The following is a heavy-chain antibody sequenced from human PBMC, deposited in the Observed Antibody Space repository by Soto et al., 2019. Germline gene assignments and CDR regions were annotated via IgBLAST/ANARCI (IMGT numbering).Heavy chain of an antibody. D-gene: IGHD4-17*01. V-gene: IGHV4-61*01. J-gene: IGHJ4*02. CDR2: IYYSGST. CDR3: ASPPDYGDFLEFDY. Sequence: LSLPCTVSGGSVSSGSYYWSWIRQPPGKGLEWIGYIYYSGSTNYNPSLKSRVTISVDTSKNQFSLKLSSVTAADTAVYYCASPPDYGDFLEFDYWGQGTLVTVSS. CDR1: GGSVSSGSYY.